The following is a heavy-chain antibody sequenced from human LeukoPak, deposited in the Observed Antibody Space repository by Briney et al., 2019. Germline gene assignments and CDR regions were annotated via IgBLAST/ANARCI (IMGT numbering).Heavy chain of an antibody. CDR3: ARGSNYYGSGNYYAFDP. CDR2: ITSYNGNT. V-gene: IGHV1-18*01. CDR1: GYTFTSYS. J-gene: IGHJ5*02. D-gene: IGHD3-10*01. Sequence: GASVKVSCKASGYTFTSYSINWVRQALGQGLEWMGWITSYNGNTNYAHKLQGRVTMTTDTSTSTAYMELRSLRSDDTAVYYCARGSNYYGSGNYYAFDPWGQGTLVTVSS.